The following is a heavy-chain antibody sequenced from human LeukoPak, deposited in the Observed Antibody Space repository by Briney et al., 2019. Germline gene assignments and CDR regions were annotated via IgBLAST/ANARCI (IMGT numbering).Heavy chain of an antibody. Sequence: GGSLRLSCAASGLTFSSYAMSWVRQAPGKGLEWVSAISGSGGSTYYADSVKGRFTISRDNSKNTLSLQMNSLRAEDTAVYYCAKTPTMTSPPFDYWGQGTLVTVSS. CDR2: ISGSGGST. V-gene: IGHV3-23*01. D-gene: IGHD4-17*01. CDR3: AKTPTMTSPPFDY. J-gene: IGHJ4*02. CDR1: GLTFSSYA.